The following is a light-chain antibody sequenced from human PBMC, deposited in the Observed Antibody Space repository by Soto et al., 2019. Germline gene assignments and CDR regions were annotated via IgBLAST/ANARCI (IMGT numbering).Light chain of an antibody. CDR3: QKYSSVLT. V-gene: IGKV1-27*01. J-gene: IGKJ5*01. Sequence: DIQMTQSPSSLSASVGDRVTITCRASQGISNFLAWYQQKPGKVPKLLISAASTLQSGVPSRFSGSGSGTDFTITITSLQPEDVATYYCQKYSSVLTFGQGTRLEIK. CDR1: QGISNF. CDR2: AAS.